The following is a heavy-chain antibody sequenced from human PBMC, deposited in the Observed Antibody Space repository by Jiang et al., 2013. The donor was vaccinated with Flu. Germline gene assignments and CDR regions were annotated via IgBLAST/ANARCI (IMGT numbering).Heavy chain of an antibody. V-gene: IGHV4-31*02. D-gene: IGHD3-22*01. J-gene: IGHJ4*02. CDR2: GST. CDR3: ARDPGDSSGYPNY. Sequence: GSTYYNPSLKSRVTISVDTSKNQFSLKLSSVTAADTAVYYCARDPGDSSGYPNYWGQGTLVTVSS.